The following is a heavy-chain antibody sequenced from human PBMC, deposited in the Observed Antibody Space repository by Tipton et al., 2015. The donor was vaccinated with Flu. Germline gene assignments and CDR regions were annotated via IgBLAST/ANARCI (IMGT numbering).Heavy chain of an antibody. CDR3: ARDKGPSGFDFGS. D-gene: IGHD5-12*01. CDR2: IWYDGSNK. V-gene: IGHV3-33*01. Sequence: SLRLSCAASGSTFSSYGMHWVRQAPGKGLEWVAVIWYDGSNKYYADSVKGRFTISRDNSKNTLYLQMNSLRAEDTAVYYCARDKGPSGFDFGSWGPGALVTVSS. CDR1: GSTFSSYG. J-gene: IGHJ4*02.